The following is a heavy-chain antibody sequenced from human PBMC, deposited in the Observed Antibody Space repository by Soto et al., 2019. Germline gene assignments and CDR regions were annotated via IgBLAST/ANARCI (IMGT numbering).Heavy chain of an antibody. D-gene: IGHD3-3*01. J-gene: IGHJ4*02. V-gene: IGHV4-59*01. Sequence: PEKLSLTCTVSGGSISSYYWSWIRQPPGKGLEWIGYIYYSGSTNYNPSLKSRVTISVDTSKNQFSLKLSSVTAADTAVYYCARGSFWSGYYSSWGQGTLVTVS. CDR1: GGSISSYY. CDR3: ARGSFWSGYYSS. CDR2: IYYSGST.